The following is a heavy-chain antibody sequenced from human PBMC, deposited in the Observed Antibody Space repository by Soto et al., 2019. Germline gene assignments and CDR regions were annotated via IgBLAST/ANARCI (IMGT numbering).Heavy chain of an antibody. CDR1: GFTFSNAW. V-gene: IGHV3-15*01. CDR2: IKSKTDGGTT. Sequence: GSLRLSCAASGFTFSNAWMSWVRQAPGKGLEWVGRIKSKTDGGTTDYAAPVKGRFTISRDDSKNTLYLQMNSLKTEDTAVYYCTTDRDSSSWYFDDYDAFDIWGQGTMVTVSS. J-gene: IGHJ3*02. CDR3: TTDRDSSSWYFDDYDAFDI. D-gene: IGHD6-13*01.